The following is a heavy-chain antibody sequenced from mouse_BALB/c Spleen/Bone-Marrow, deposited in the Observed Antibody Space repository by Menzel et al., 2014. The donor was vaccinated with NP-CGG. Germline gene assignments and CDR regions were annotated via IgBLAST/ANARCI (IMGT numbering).Heavy chain of an antibody. Sequence: VKLMESGAELVKPGTSVKMSCKASGYTFTSYWMHWVKQRPGQGLEWIGDIYPGTNSTNYNEKFKTKVTLTVDTSSSTAYMQLSSPTSEDSAVYYCAREEDFFDYWGQGTTLTVSS. CDR1: GYTFTSYW. CDR2: IYPGTNST. CDR3: AREEDFFDY. J-gene: IGHJ2*01. V-gene: IGHV1-55*01.